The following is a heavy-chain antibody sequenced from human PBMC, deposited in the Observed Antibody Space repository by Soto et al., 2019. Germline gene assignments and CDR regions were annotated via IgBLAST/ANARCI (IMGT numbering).Heavy chain of an antibody. CDR3: AINVDTTMVSAHAR. V-gene: IGHV5-10-1*01. J-gene: IGHJ4*02. CDR2: IDPSDSYA. D-gene: IGHD5-18*01. CDR1: GYTFTNYW. Sequence: GESLKISCKGSGYTFTNYWITWVRQMPGRGLEWMGTIDPSDSYANYSPSFQGHVTISTAKSISTAYLQWSSLRASDTAMYFCAINVDTTMVSAHARWGQGTLVTVSS.